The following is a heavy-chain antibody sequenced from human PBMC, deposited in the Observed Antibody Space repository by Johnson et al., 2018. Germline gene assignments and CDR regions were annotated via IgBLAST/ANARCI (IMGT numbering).Heavy chain of an antibody. CDR1: GFTVSSNY. CDR3: AKDLESDYYDSSGYSIDY. CDR2: IYSGGSP. D-gene: IGHD3-22*01. Sequence: VQLVQSGGGVVQPGGSXRLSCAASGFTVSSNYMSWVRQAPGKGLEWVSVIYSGGSPYYADSVKGRFTISRDNSKNTLYLQMNSLRAEDTAVYYCAKDLESDYYDSSGYSIDYWGQGTLVTVSS. V-gene: IGHV3-66*02. J-gene: IGHJ4*02.